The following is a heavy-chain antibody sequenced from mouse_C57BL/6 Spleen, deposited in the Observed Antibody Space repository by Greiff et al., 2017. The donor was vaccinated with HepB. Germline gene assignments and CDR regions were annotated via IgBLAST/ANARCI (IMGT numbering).Heavy chain of an antibody. CDR1: GFTFSSYA. Sequence: EVMLVESGEGLVKPGGSLKLSCAASGFTFSSYAMSWVRQTPEKRLEWVAYISSGGDYIYYADTVKGRFTISRDNARNTLYLRMSSLKSEDTAMYYCTRALNWYYFDYWGQGTTLTVSS. CDR3: TRALNWYYFDY. CDR2: ISSGGDYI. V-gene: IGHV5-9-1*02. J-gene: IGHJ2*01. D-gene: IGHD4-1*01.